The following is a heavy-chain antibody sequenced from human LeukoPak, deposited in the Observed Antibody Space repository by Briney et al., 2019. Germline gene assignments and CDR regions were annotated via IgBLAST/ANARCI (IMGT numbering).Heavy chain of an antibody. J-gene: IGHJ3*02. Sequence: GGSLRLSCAASGFTVSSNYMNWVRQAPGKGLEWVSVIYTGGNTYYAESVKGRFTISRDNSKNTLYLQMHSLRAEDTAVYYCASPSSGQSFDIWGQGTMVTVSS. CDR2: IYTGGNT. CDR1: GFTVSSNY. CDR3: ASPSSGQSFDI. D-gene: IGHD6-19*01. V-gene: IGHV3-53*01.